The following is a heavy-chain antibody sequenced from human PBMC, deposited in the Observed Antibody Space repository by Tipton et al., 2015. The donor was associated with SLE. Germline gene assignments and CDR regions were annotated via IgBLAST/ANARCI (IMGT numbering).Heavy chain of an antibody. J-gene: IGHJ2*01. CDR1: GFSFNSLG. D-gene: IGHD2-2*01. CDR2: ISFDGTFK. CDR3: AKTGRTSPGGDL. V-gene: IGHV3-30*18. Sequence: SLRLSCAASGFSFNSLGMHWVRQAPGKGLEWVAVISFDGTFKHYIDSVKGRFTISKDSSKNTVFLQMNGLRPDDTAMYYCAKTGRTSPGGDLWGRGTLVTVSS.